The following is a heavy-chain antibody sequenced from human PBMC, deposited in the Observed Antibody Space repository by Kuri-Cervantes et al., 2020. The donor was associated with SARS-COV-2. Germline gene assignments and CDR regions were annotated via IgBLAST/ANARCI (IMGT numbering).Heavy chain of an antibody. D-gene: IGHD3-3*01. V-gene: IGHV4-38-2*02. CDR1: GYSISSGYY. J-gene: IGHJ5*02. CDR2: VYHGGGT. Sequence: SETLSLTCTVSGYSISSGYYWGWIRQPPGKGLEWIGSVYHGGGTYYKPSLKSRVAISVDTSKNHFSLKLSSVTAADTAVYYCARQYWSGFVNWFDPWGQGTLVTVSS. CDR3: ARQYWSGFVNWFDP.